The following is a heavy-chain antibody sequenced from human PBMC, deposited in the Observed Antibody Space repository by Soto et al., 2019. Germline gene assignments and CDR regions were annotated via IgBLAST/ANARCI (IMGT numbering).Heavy chain of an antibody. CDR3: AIPRIFTLELDY. D-gene: IGHD2-15*01. J-gene: IGHJ4*02. CDR2: IIPIFGTA. Sequence: ASVKVSCKASGGTFSSYAISWVRQAPGQGLEWMGGIIPIFGTANYAQKFQGRVTITADESTSTAYMELSSLRSEDTAVYYCAIPRIFTLELDYWGQGTLVTVSS. V-gene: IGHV1-69*13. CDR1: GGTFSSYA.